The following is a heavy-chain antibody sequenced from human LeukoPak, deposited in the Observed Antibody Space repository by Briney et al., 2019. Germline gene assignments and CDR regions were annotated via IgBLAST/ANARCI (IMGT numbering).Heavy chain of an antibody. CDR3: ARGGEILDY. D-gene: IGHD3-16*01. J-gene: IGHJ4*02. Sequence: PGGSLRLSCAATDFIVSDSHMSWVRQAQGGGLEWVSVIFGADTTFYADSVKGRFTISRDNLQNTVNLQMNSLRDDDTAVYYCARGGEILDYWGQGTQVTVSS. CDR1: DFIVSDSH. CDR2: IFGADTT. V-gene: IGHV3-53*01.